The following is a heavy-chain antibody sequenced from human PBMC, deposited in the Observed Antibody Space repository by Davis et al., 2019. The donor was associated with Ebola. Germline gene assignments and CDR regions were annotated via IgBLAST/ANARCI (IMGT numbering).Heavy chain of an antibody. Sequence: AASVKVSCKASGYTFTNYYMHWVRQAPGQGLEWMGVINPSGGSTRYAQKFQDRVTMTRDTSTSTVYMELSSLRSEDTAVYYCARLSEAWRWFDPWGQGSLVTVSS. CDR1: GYTFTNYY. CDR2: INPSGGST. V-gene: IGHV1-46*01. CDR3: ARLSEAWRWFDP. D-gene: IGHD5-12*01. J-gene: IGHJ5*02.